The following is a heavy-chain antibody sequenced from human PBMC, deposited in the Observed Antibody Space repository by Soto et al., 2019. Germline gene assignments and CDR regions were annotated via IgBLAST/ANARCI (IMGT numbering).Heavy chain of an antibody. CDR2: SNSNSGNS. D-gene: IGHD3-3*01. V-gene: IGHV1-8*01. CDR1: GYTFTSYN. CDR3: VLLGVFDH. Sequence: ASVKVSCKASGYTFTSYNINWVRQAPGQGLEWVAGSNSNSGNSDHAQKFQGRLTVTRDTSISTAYMELSGLRSDDTAGYYCVLLGVFDHWGRGPLFTVSS. J-gene: IGHJ4*02.